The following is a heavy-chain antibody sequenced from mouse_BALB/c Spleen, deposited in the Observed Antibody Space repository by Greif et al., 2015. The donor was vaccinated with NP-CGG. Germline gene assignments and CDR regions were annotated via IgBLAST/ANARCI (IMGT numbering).Heavy chain of an antibody. Sequence: EVKLMESGGDLVKPGGSLKLSCAASGFTFSSYGMSWVRQTPDKRLEWVATISSGGSYTYYPDSVKGRFTISRDNAKNTPYLQMSSLKYEDTAMYYCARGSGNYAMDYWGQGTSVTVSS. J-gene: IGHJ4*01. D-gene: IGHD1-3*01. V-gene: IGHV5-6*01. CDR1: GFTFSSYG. CDR3: ARGSGNYAMDY. CDR2: ISSGGSYT.